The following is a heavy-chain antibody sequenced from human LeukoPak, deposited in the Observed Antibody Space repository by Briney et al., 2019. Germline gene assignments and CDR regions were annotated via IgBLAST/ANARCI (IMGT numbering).Heavy chain of an antibody. CDR1: GGSIRSSYYY. CDR3: ARHLGSNWGPFDY. Sequence: PSETLSLTCTVSGGSIRSSYYYWGWIRQPPGKGLEWIGSIYDSGSTYYNPSLKSRVTISVDTSKNQFSLKLSSVTAADTAVYYCARHLGSNWGPFDYWGQGTLVTVSS. V-gene: IGHV4-39*01. D-gene: IGHD7-27*01. CDR2: IYDSGST. J-gene: IGHJ4*02.